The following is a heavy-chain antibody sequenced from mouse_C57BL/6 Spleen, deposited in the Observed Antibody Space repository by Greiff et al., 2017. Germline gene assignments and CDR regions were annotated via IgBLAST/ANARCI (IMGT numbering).Heavy chain of an antibody. CDR1: GYSFTGYY. CDR2: INPSTGGT. D-gene: IGHD1-1*01. V-gene: IGHV1-42*01. J-gene: IGHJ2*01. Sequence: VQLQQSGPELVKPGASVKISCKASGYSFTGYYMNWVKQSPEKSLEWIGEINPSTGGTTYNQKFKAKATLTVDKSASTAYMQLKSLTSEDSAVYYCARERPDYYGSSYGWGQGTTLTVSS. CDR3: ARERPDYYGSSYG.